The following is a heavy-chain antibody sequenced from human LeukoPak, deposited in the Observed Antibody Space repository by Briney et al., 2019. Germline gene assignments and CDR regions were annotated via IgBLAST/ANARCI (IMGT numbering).Heavy chain of an antibody. V-gene: IGHV3-9*01. CDR2: ISWNSGSI. D-gene: IGHD6-19*01. J-gene: IGHJ4*02. CDR1: GFTFDDYA. Sequence: PGGSLRLSCAASGFTFDDYAMHWVRQAPGKGLEWVSGISWNSGSIGYADSVKGRFTISRDNSKNTLYLQMNSLRAEDTAVYYCARDRTGYSSGWYLYWGQGTLVTVSS. CDR3: ARDRTGYSSGWYLY.